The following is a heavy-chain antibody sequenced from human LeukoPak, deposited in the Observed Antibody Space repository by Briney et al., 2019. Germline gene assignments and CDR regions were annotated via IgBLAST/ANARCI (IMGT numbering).Heavy chain of an antibody. CDR1: GHSISSGYY. CDR3: ARGGEQYSGSYYEGNWFDP. J-gene: IGHJ5*02. CDR2: ISHSGST. V-gene: IGHV4-38-2*02. Sequence: SETLSLTCTVSGHSISSGYYWGWIRQPPGKGLKWIGSISHSGSTYYNPSLKSRVTISVDTSKNQFSLKLSSVTAADTAVYYCARGGEQYSGSYYEGNWFDPWGQGTLVTVSS. D-gene: IGHD1-26*01.